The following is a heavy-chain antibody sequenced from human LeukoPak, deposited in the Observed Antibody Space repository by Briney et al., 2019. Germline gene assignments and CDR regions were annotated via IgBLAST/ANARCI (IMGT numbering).Heavy chain of an antibody. V-gene: IGHV3-9*01. D-gene: IGHD3-16*01. CDR1: GFTFGDYA. CDR3: ARLWEGGLRAPLYYYYYGLDA. J-gene: IGHJ6*04. CDR2: FWWYCGHI. Sequence: GGSVSLSCAASGFTFGDYAMLWLRRAPGKGLEWVTGFWWYCGHIRCGDCVEGRFTISRDNAKKSVYLQMDSLRAGDTAVYYCARLWEGGLRAPLYYYYYGLDAWGKGTTVTVSS.